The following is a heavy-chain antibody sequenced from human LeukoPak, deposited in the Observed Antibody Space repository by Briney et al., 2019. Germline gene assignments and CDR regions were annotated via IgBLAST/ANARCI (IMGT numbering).Heavy chain of an antibody. CDR1: GYTFTSYG. CDR2: ISAYNGNT. J-gene: IGHJ5*02. V-gene: IGHV1-18*01. CDR3: ARVRYGDSSSWFDP. D-gene: IGHD6-13*01. Sequence: ASVKVSCKASGYTFTSYGISWVRQAPGQGLEWMGWISAYNGNTNYAQKLQGRATMTTDTSTSTAYMELRSLRSDDTAVYYCARVRYGDSSSWFDPWGQGTLVTVSS.